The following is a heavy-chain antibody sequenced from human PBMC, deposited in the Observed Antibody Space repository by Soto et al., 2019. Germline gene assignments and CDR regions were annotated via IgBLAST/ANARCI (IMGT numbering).Heavy chain of an antibody. CDR3: ARVSVRDGDYGVSRFDP. Sequence: QVQLQQWGAGLLKPSETLSLTCAVYGGSFSGYYWSWIRQPPGKGLEWIGEINHSGTTNYNPSLKRRVTISVDTSKNQFSLKLSSVTAADTAVYYCARVSVRDGDYGVSRFDPWGQGTLVTVSS. CDR2: INHSGTT. D-gene: IGHD4-17*01. J-gene: IGHJ5*02. V-gene: IGHV4-34*01. CDR1: GGSFSGYY.